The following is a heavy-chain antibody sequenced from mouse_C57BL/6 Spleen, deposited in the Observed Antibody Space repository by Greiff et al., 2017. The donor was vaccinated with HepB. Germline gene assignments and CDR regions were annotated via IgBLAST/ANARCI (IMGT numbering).Heavy chain of an antibody. D-gene: IGHD1-1*01. Sequence: VQLQQSGAELVKPGASVKISCKASGYAFSSYWMNWVKQRPGKGLEWIGQIYPGDGDTNYNGKFKGKATLTADKSSSTAYMQLSSLTSEDSAVYCCARGDYYGSSPYYFDYWGQGTTLTVSS. CDR1: GYAFSSYW. CDR3: ARGDYYGSSPYYFDY. CDR2: IYPGDGDT. J-gene: IGHJ2*01. V-gene: IGHV1-80*01.